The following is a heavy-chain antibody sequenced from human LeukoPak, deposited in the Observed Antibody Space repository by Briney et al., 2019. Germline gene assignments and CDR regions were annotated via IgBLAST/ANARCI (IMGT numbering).Heavy chain of an antibody. CDR3: ARRADYVWGNFIDN. V-gene: IGHV4-39*01. Sequence: SETLSLTCTVSGASINRSNYYWGWIRQPPGKGLEWIGSIDYRGITYYKPSLKSRVTISIDPSKTQFSLRLSSMTAADTAVYYCARRADYVWGNFIDNWGQGTLVTVSS. CDR2: IDYRGIT. D-gene: IGHD3-16*01. J-gene: IGHJ4*02. CDR1: GASINRSNYY.